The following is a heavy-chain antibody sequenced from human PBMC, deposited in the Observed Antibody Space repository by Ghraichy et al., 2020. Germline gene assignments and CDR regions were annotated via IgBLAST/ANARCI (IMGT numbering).Heavy chain of an antibody. Sequence: LSLTCVGSKFTFNTYGMHWVRQGPGKGLEWVAGTSYDGGYKAYADSVKDRFTISRDNAKNTLYLQMNALTTEDTALHFCAREDIGLQSGFDYWGLGTLVTVSS. CDR3: AREDIGLQSGFDY. V-gene: IGHV3-30*03. CDR2: TSYDGGYK. CDR1: KFTFNTYG. J-gene: IGHJ4*02. D-gene: IGHD5-12*01.